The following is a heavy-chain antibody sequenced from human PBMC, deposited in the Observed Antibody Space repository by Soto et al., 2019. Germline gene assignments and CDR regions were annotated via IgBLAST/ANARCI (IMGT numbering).Heavy chain of an antibody. CDR1: GYTFIGYY. CDR3: AKGGGFSVARLTPRFDP. D-gene: IGHD1-26*01. CDR2: INPQTGAP. V-gene: IGHV1-2*04. Sequence: QVQLIQSGAEARKPGASVKISCKASGYTFIGYYIHWIRQAPGQGLEWMGYINPQTGAPTYALKFKGSDTKTGDTPIRTASRDWRTFKSATTAVFYCAKGGGFSVARLTPRFDPWGQGPRFSFSS. J-gene: IGHJ5*02.